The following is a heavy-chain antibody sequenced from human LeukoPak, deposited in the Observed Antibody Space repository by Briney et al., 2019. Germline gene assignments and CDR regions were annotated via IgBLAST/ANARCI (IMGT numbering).Heavy chain of an antibody. Sequence: PGGSLRLSCAASGFTFSSYRVNWVRQAPGKGLEWVSYISTSSTTIYYADSVKGRFTISRDNAKNSLYLQMNSLRAEGTAVYYCARSHDRPTAFDIWGQGTMVTVSS. CDR2: ISTSSTTI. CDR3: ARSHDRPTAFDI. J-gene: IGHJ3*02. CDR1: GFTFSSYR. V-gene: IGHV3-48*04. D-gene: IGHD1-1*01.